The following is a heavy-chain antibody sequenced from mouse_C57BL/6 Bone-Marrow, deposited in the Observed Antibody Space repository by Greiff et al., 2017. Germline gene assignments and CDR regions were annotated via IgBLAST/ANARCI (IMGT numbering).Heavy chain of an antibody. V-gene: IGHV5-6*01. CDR2: ISSGGSYT. J-gene: IGHJ3*01. CDR3: ARLGLRQFAY. CDR1: GFTFSSYG. Sequence: EVHLVESGGDLVKPGGSLKLSCAASGFTFSSYGMSWVRQTPDKRLEWVANISSGGSYTYYPDSVKGRFTISRDNAKNTLYLQMSSLKSEDTAMYYCARLGLRQFAYWGQGTLVTVSA. D-gene: IGHD2-4*01.